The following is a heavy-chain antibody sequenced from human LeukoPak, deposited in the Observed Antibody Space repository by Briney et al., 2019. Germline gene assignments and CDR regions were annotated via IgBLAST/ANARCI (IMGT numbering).Heavy chain of an antibody. D-gene: IGHD2-15*01. CDR2: IIPIFGTA. J-gene: IGHJ6*02. Sequence: SVKVSCKASGGTFSSYAISWVRQAPGQGLEWMGGIIPIFGTANCAQKFQGRVTITADESTSTAYMELSSLRSEDTAVYYCARDTNRGYSYGYSSDRYCSGGSCFGMDVWGQGTTVTVSS. CDR1: GGTFSSYA. V-gene: IGHV1-69*13. CDR3: ARDTNRGYSYGYSSDRYCSGGSCFGMDV.